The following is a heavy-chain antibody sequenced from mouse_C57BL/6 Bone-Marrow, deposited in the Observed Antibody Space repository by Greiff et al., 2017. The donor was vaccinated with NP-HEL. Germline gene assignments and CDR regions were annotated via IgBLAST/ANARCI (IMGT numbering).Heavy chain of an antibody. CDR3: AREVYYYGSSYWYFDV. D-gene: IGHD1-1*01. CDR1: GYAFTNYL. J-gene: IGHJ1*03. CDR2: INPGSGGT. V-gene: IGHV1-54*01. Sequence: VHLVESGAELVRPGPSVKVSCKASGYAFTNYLIEWVKQRPGQGLEWIGVINPGSGGTNYNEKFKGKATLTADKSSSTAYMQLSSLTSEDSAVYFCAREVYYYGSSYWYFDVWGTGTTVTVSS.